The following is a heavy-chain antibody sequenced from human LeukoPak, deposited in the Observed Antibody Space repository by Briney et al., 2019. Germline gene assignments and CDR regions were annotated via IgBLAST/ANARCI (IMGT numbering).Heavy chain of an antibody. J-gene: IGHJ6*03. CDR2: IYYSGGT. CDR1: GGSISPYS. V-gene: IGHV4-59*01. Sequence: SETLSLTCTASGGSISPYSRNWIRQAPGKGLEWIAYIYYSGGTNYNASSTSRVTTIFERTQNQIPLLLIYMIVAETTVYYCARRAAAVGTYYMDVWGKGTTVTVSS. D-gene: IGHD6-13*01. CDR3: ARRAAAVGTYYMDV.